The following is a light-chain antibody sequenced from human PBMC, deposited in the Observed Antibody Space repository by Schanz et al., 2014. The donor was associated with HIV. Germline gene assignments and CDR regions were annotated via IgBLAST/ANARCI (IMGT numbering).Light chain of an antibody. Sequence: QSALTQPASVSGSPGQSITISCTGTSSDIGGYDYVFWYQQHPGKAPKVMIYDVTNRPSGVSNRFSGSKSGNTASLTISGLQPEDEADYYCCSYVGHSEVVFGGGTKLTVL. CDR1: SSDIGGYDY. CDR3: CSYVGHSEVV. V-gene: IGLV2-14*03. J-gene: IGLJ2*01. CDR2: DVT.